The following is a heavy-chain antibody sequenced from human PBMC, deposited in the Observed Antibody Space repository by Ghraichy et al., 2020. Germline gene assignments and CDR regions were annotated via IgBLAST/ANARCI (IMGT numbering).Heavy chain of an antibody. CDR2: INHSGST. D-gene: IGHD1-26*01. V-gene: IGHV4-34*01. J-gene: IGHJ4*02. CDR3: ASWTSGSYYYFDY. CDR1: GGSFSGYY. Sequence: SETLSLTCAVYGGSFSGYYWSWIRQPPGKGLEWIGEINHSGSTNYNPSLKSRVTISVDTSKNQFSLKLSSVTAADTAVYYCASWTSGSYYYFDYWGQGTLVTVSS.